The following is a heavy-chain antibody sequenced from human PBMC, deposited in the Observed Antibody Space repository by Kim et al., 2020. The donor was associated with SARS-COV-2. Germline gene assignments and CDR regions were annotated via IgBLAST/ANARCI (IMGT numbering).Heavy chain of an antibody. V-gene: IGHV4-34*01. Sequence: SETLSLTCAVYGGSFSGYYWSWIRQPPGKGLEWIGEINHSGSTNYNPSLKSRVTISVDTSKNQFSLKLSSVTAADTAVYYCARGGRYYGSGSYYNVIPPGWYFGLWGRGTLVTVSS. CDR3: ARGGRYYGSGSYYNVIPPGWYFGL. CDR1: GGSFSGYY. D-gene: IGHD3-10*01. J-gene: IGHJ2*01. CDR2: INHSGST.